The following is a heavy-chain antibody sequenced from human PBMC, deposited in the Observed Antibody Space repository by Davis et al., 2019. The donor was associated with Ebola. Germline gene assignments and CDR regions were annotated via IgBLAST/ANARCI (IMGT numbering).Heavy chain of an antibody. CDR3: AREVRVVVITAYYFDE. Sequence: PSETLSLTCTVSGYSISSGYYWGWIRQSPGKGLEWIGNIYHSGSTYYNPSLKSRVAISVDTSKNQFSLKLSSVTAAATAVYYCAREVRVVVITAYYFDEWGQGNLVTVSS. V-gene: IGHV4-38-2*02. D-gene: IGHD3-22*01. CDR1: GYSISSGYY. J-gene: IGHJ4*02. CDR2: IYHSGST.